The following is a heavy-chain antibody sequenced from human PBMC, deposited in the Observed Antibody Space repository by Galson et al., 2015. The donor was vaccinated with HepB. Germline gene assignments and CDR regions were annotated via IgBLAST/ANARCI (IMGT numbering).Heavy chain of an antibody. D-gene: IGHD6-13*01. Sequence: SLRLSCAASGFTFSGSAIHWVRQASGRGLEWIGRIGSKANSYATAYVASVRGRFTISRDDSKNTAFLQLNSLKTYDTAVYYCTRMGDLSGYSSLWGQGTLVTVSS. CDR1: GFTFSGSA. CDR2: IGSKANSYAT. V-gene: IGHV3-73*01. CDR3: TRMGDLSGYSSL. J-gene: IGHJ4*02.